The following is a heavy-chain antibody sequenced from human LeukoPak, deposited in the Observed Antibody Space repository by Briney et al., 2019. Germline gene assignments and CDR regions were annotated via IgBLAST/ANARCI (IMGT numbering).Heavy chain of an antibody. CDR3: AGSDY. V-gene: IGHV3-7*01. J-gene: IGHJ4*02. CDR1: GFTFTNAL. CDR2: IKQDGSEK. Sequence: GGSLRLSCAASGFTFTNALMNWVRQAPGKGLEWVANIKQDGSEKYYVDSVKGRFTISRDNAKNSLYLQMNSLRAEDTAVYYCAGSDYWGQGTLVTVSS.